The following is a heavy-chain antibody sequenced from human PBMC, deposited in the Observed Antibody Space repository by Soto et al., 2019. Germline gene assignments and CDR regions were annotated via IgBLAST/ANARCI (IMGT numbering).Heavy chain of an antibody. CDR2: ISGSGGST. D-gene: IGHD2-15*01. CDR1: GFTFSSYA. CDR3: AKGYCSGGSCYGGWFDY. Sequence: EVQLLESGGGLVQPGGSLRLSCAASGFTFSSYAMSWVRQAPGKGLEWVSAISGSGGSTYYADSVKGRFTISRDNSKNTLYLQMNRLRAEDTDVYYCAKGYCSGGSCYGGWFDYWGKGTLVTVSS. V-gene: IGHV3-23*01. J-gene: IGHJ4*02.